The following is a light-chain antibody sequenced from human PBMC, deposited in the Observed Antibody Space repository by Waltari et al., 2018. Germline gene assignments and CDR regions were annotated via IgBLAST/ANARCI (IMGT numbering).Light chain of an antibody. Sequence: QSALTQPASVSGSPGQSITISCTGTSSDIGVYNNVSWYQQHQGKAPKLILYDVTERPSGVSNRFSGSKSGNTASLTISGLQTDDESDYFCSSYSDISISLLFGGGTKLTVL. CDR3: SSYSDISISLL. V-gene: IGLV2-14*03. CDR1: SSDIGVYNN. CDR2: DVT. J-gene: IGLJ2*01.